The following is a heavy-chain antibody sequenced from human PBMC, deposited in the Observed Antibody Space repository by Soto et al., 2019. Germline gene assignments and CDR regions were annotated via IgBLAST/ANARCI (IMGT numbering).Heavy chain of an antibody. CDR1: GFTFSSYD. J-gene: IGHJ6*02. Sequence: EVQLVESGGGLVQPGGSLRLSCAASGFTFSSYDMHWVRQTTGKGLEWVSASGTSGDTYYPGYVKGRFTISRENAENSLSHHMTGLRSGAARVYYCARVEDYSGGGGMDVWGQGTTVTVSS. V-gene: IGHV3-13*01. D-gene: IGHD4-4*01. CDR2: SGTSGDT. CDR3: ARVEDYSGGGGMDV.